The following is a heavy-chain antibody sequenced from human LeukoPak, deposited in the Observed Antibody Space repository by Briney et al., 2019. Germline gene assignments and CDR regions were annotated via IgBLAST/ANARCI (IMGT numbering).Heavy chain of an antibody. J-gene: IGHJ4*02. D-gene: IGHD5-18*01. CDR2: ISGSGGST. V-gene: IGHV3-23*01. Sequence: PGGSLRLSCAASGFTFSSYAMSWVRQAPGKGLEWVSAISGSGGSTYYTDSVKGRFTISRDNSKNTLYLQMNSLRAEDTAVYYCAKDNRIQLWEPFDYWGQGTLVTVSS. CDR1: GFTFSSYA. CDR3: AKDNRIQLWEPFDY.